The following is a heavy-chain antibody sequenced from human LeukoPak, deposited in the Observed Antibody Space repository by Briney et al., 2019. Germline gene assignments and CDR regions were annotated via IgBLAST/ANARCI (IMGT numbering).Heavy chain of an antibody. CDR1: GFTFRSDW. D-gene: IGHD2-8*02. Sequence: GGSLRLSCAASGFTFRSDWMHWVRQAPGKGLVWVSRTKGDGSDTRCADSVKGRFTISRDNAKNTLFLQMNSLRADDTAVYYCVRDSAECTGGFCYFVSWGQGTLVTVSS. J-gene: IGHJ4*02. V-gene: IGHV3-74*01. CDR3: VRDSAECTGGFCYFVS. CDR2: TKGDGSDT.